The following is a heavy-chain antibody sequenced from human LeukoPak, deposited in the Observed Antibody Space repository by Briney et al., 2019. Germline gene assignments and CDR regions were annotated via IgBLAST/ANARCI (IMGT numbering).Heavy chain of an antibody. V-gene: IGHV4-34*01. D-gene: IGHD3-10*01. CDR1: GGSFSGYY. J-gene: IGHJ4*02. Sequence: PSETLSLTCAVYGGSFSGYYWSWIRQPPGKGLEWIGEINHSGSTNYNPSLKSRVTISVDTSKNQFSLKLSSVTAADTAVYYCARGLTMVRGVITYYFDYWGQGTLVTVSS. CDR2: INHSGST. CDR3: ARGLTMVRGVITYYFDY.